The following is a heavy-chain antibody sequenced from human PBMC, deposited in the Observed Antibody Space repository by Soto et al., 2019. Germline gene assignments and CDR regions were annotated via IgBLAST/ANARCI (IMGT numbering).Heavy chain of an antibody. Sequence: PSETLSLTCAVYGGSFSGYYWSWIRQPPGKGLEWIGEINHSGSTNYNPSLKSRVTISVDTSKNQFSLKLSSVTAADTAVYYCARREKYCSGGSCYEVFDYWGQGTLVTVSS. CDR2: INHSGST. J-gene: IGHJ4*02. CDR1: GGSFSGYY. CDR3: ARREKYCSGGSCYEVFDY. V-gene: IGHV4-34*01. D-gene: IGHD2-15*01.